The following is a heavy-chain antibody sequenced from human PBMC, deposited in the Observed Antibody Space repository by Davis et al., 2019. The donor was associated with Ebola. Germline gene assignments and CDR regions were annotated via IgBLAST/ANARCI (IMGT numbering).Heavy chain of an antibody. V-gene: IGHV4-34*01. Sequence: PSETLSLTCAVYGWSFSGYYWSYIRQPPGKGLEWIGEINHSGSTNYNPSLKTRVTISVDTSKNQFSLKLDSVTAADTAVYYCARGGSYRPYYFDYWGQGTLVTVSS. CDR1: GWSFSGYY. CDR2: INHSGST. J-gene: IGHJ4*02. D-gene: IGHD3-16*02. CDR3: ARGGSYRPYYFDY.